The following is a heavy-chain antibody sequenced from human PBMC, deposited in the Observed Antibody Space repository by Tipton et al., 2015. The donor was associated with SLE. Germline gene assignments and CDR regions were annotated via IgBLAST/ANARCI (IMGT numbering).Heavy chain of an antibody. D-gene: IGHD1-26*01. J-gene: IGHJ4*02. CDR1: GFTFSSYA. CDR3: AKAGSNWHNYFDY. CDR2: ISGSGGST. Sequence: SLRLSCAASGFTFSSYAMSWVRQAPGKGLEWVSVISGSGGSTYYADSVKGRFTISRDNSKNTLYLQMNSLRAEDTAVYYCAKAGSNWHNYFDYWGQGTLVTVSS. V-gene: IGHV3-23*01.